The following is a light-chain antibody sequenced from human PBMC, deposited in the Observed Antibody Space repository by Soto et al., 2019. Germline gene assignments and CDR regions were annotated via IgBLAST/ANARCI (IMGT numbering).Light chain of an antibody. CDR3: QQAYTIPWT. CDR1: QSSSNY. J-gene: IGKJ1*01. V-gene: IGKV1-39*01. Sequence: DFQVTQFPSSLSASLGETINITCRSRQSSSNYVNWYRQRPGKAPKALIYGATGLQSGVPSRFSGHGSGTEFTLHITDLQPEDFASYRCQQAYTIPWTFGQGTKVE. CDR2: GAT.